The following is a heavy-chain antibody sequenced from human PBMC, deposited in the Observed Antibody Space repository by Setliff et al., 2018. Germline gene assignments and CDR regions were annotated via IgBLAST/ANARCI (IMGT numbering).Heavy chain of an antibody. CDR1: DFTFSNSA. D-gene: IGHD2-21*01. CDR3: AKDLLFPRY. Sequence: SLRLSCVGSDFTFSNSAMSWVRQAPGKGLEWVSTITDSGSKILYVDSVKGRFTISRDNSKNSLYLQMDSLRPEDTAVYYCAKDLLFPRYWGLGTLVTVSS. CDR2: ITDSGSKI. J-gene: IGHJ4*02. V-gene: IGHV3-23*01.